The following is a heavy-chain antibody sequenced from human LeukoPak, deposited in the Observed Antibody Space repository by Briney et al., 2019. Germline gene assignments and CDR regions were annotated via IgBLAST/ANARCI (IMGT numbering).Heavy chain of an antibody. V-gene: IGHV3-23*01. CDR3: ARDILEWFHRGDAFDI. J-gene: IGHJ3*02. Sequence: GGSLRLSCAASGFPISTNGMSWVRQAPGKGLEWVSGIVGGDGGTYYADSVKGRFTISRDNSKNTLSLQMNSLRAEDTAVYYCARDILEWFHRGDAFDIWGQGTMVTVSA. CDR1: GFPISTNG. D-gene: IGHD3-3*01. CDR2: IVGGDGGT.